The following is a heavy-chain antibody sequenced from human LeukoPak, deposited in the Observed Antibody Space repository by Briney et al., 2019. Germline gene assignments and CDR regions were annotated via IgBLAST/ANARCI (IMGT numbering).Heavy chain of an antibody. Sequence: GGSLGLSCAASGFTFSSYEMNWVRQAPGKGLEWVSSISSSSSYIYYADSVKGRFTISRDNAKNSLYLQMNSLRAEDTAVYYCARLDILTGYRVDYWGQGTLVTVSS. CDR2: ISSSSSYI. J-gene: IGHJ4*02. CDR3: ARLDILTGYRVDY. V-gene: IGHV3-21*01. D-gene: IGHD3-9*01. CDR1: GFTFSSYE.